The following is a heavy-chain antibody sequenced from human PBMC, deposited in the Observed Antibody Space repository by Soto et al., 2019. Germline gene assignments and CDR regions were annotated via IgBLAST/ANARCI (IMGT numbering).Heavy chain of an antibody. CDR1: GGTSNRFA. J-gene: IGHJ4*02. CDR3: ATGRGSGGFDS. Sequence: QVQLVQSGTEVKKPGSSVRVSCKASGGTSNRFAFTWVRQAPGRGLGWMGGSIPIFGTANYAPRFQGRATITADESTSTGYMELSGLRSDDTTTYYCATGRGSGGFDSWGQGTQVLVSS. V-gene: IGHV1-69*01. D-gene: IGHD3-16*01. CDR2: SIPIFGTA.